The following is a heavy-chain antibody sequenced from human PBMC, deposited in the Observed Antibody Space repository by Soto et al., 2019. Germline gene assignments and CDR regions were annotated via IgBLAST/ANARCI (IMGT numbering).Heavy chain of an antibody. CDR2: IYSGGST. J-gene: IGHJ5*02. V-gene: IGHV3-66*01. Sequence: ETLSLTCTVSGGSISSNYMSWVRQAPGKGLEWVSVIYSGGSTYYADSVKGRFTISRDNSKNTLYLQMNSLRAEDTAVYYCARDFRYCSGGSCYIWFDPWGQGTLVTVSS. CDR3: ARDFRYCSGGSCYIWFDP. D-gene: IGHD2-15*01. CDR1: GGSISSNY.